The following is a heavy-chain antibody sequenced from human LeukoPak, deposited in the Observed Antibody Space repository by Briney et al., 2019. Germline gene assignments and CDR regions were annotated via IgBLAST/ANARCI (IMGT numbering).Heavy chain of an antibody. CDR3: ARDSKGDYVPDAFDI. V-gene: IGHV4-28*03. D-gene: IGHD4-17*01. CDR2: INHSGTA. J-gene: IGHJ3*02. Sequence: SETLSLTCAVSGYSITSSSWWGWIRQPPGKGLEWIGYINHSGTAYYNPSLKSRVTISVDRSKNQFSLKLSSVTAADTAVYYCARDSKGDYVPDAFDIWGQGTMVTVSS. CDR1: GYSITSSSW.